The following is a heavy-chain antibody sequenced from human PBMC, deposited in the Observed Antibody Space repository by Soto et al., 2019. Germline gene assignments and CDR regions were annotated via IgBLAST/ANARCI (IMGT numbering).Heavy chain of an antibody. Sequence: GGSLRLSCAASGFTFSSYSMNWVRQAPGKGLEWVSSISSSSSYIYYADSVKGRFTISRDNAKNSLYLHMNSLRAEDTAVYYWARSFHCTNGVCRAPHAFDIWGKGTMATVS. V-gene: IGHV3-21*01. CDR1: GFTFSSYS. CDR3: ARSFHCTNGVCRAPHAFDI. J-gene: IGHJ3*02. CDR2: ISSSSSYI. D-gene: IGHD2-8*01.